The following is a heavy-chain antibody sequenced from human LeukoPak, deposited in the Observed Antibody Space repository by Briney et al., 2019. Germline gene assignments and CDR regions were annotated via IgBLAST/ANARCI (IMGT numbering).Heavy chain of an antibody. CDR3: RGYYDSSGYNFDY. CDR1: GFTFSSYA. Sequence: PGGSLRLSCAASGFTFSSYAMHWVRQAPGKGLEWVAVISYDGSNKYYADSVKGRFTISRDNSKNTLYLQMNSLRAEDTALYYCRGYYDSSGYNFDYWGQGTLVTVSS. J-gene: IGHJ4*02. V-gene: IGHV3-30-3*01. D-gene: IGHD3-22*01. CDR2: ISYDGSNK.